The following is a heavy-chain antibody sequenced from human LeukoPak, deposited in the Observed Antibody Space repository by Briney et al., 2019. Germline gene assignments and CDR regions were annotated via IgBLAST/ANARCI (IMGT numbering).Heavy chain of an antibody. CDR2: IYNGGST. CDR3: ACTLWFGELLLFDY. Sequence: GGSLRLSCAASGFTVSSNYMSWVRQAPGKGLEWVSVIYNGGSTYYADSVKGRFTISRDNSKNTLYLQMNSLRAEDTAVYYCACTLWFGELLLFDYWGQGTLVTVSS. V-gene: IGHV3-53*01. D-gene: IGHD3-10*01. J-gene: IGHJ4*02. CDR1: GFTVSSNY.